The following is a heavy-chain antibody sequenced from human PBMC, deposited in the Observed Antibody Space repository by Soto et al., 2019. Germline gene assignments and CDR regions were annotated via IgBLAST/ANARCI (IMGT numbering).Heavy chain of an antibody. Sequence: GGSLRLSCAASGFTFSNYAMSWVRQAPGKGLEWVSAIGGGGVPTYHADSVKGRFTISRDNAKNSLYLQMNSLRAEDTAVYYCATNGDYLVLYVWGQGTTVTVSS. V-gene: IGHV3-23*01. J-gene: IGHJ6*02. CDR2: IGGGGVPT. CDR1: GFTFSNYA. D-gene: IGHD4-17*01. CDR3: ATNGDYLVLYV.